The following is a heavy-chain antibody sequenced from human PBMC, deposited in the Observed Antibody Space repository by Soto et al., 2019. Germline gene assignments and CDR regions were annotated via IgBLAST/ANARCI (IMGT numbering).Heavy chain of an antibody. CDR2: IYSGGST. J-gene: IGHJ3*02. CDR1: GFTVSSNY. Sequence: GGSLRLSCAASGFTVSSNYMSWVRQAPGKGLEWVSVIYSGGSTYYADSVKGRFTISRDNSKNILYLQMNNLSAEDTAVYYCARDPFVAAAGITAFDIWGQGTMVTVSS. V-gene: IGHV3-66*01. CDR3: ARDPFVAAAGITAFDI. D-gene: IGHD6-13*01.